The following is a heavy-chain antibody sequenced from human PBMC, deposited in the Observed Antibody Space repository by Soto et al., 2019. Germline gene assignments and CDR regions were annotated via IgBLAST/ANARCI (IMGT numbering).Heavy chain of an antibody. D-gene: IGHD3-10*01. Sequence: QVQLQESGPGLVKPSETLSLTCTVSGGSISSYYWTWIRQPPGKGLEWIGYIYYSGITNYNPSLKSRATISVDTSKNQFSLKLSSVTAADTAVYYCARRPGFGHAFDIWGQGTMVTVSS. CDR2: IYYSGIT. CDR1: GGSISSYY. CDR3: ARRPGFGHAFDI. J-gene: IGHJ3*02. V-gene: IGHV4-59*08.